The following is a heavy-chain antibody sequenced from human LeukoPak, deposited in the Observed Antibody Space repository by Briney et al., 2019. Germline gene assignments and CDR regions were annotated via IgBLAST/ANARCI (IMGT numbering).Heavy chain of an antibody. J-gene: IGHJ4*02. CDR3: ARVGIVGPQPLDY. CDR1: GFTVSSNY. D-gene: IGHD1-26*01. V-gene: IGHV3-53*01. CDR2: IYTGGST. Sequence: GGSLRLSCAVSGFTVSSNYMSWVRQAPGKGLEWVAVIYTGGSTYYADSVKGRFTISRDNSKNTLYLQMNSLRVEDTAVYYCARVGIVGPQPLDYWGQGTLVTVSS.